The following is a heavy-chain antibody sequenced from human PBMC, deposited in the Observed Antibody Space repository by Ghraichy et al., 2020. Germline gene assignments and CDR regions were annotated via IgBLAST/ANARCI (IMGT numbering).Heavy chain of an antibody. CDR1: GFTFSNYA. CDR2: ISCSGGST. J-gene: IGHJ4*02. Sequence: GGSLRLSCAASGFTFSNYAMHWVRQAPGKGLEWVSAISCSGGSTYYADSVKGRFTISRDNSKNTLYLQMNSLRADDTAVYYCARDLGVSSHGGLYYFDYWSQRCLLTASS. CDR3: ARDLGVSSHGGLYYFDY. V-gene: IGHV3-23*01. D-gene: IGHD2-15*01.